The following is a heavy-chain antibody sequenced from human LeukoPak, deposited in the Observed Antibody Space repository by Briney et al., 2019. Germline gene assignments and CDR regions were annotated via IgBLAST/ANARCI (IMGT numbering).Heavy chain of an antibody. V-gene: IGHV1-69*13. Sequence: GASVKVSCKASGGTFIIYAISWVRQAPGQGLEWMGGIIPIFGTANYAQKFQGRVTITADESTSTAYMELSSLRSEDTAVYYCAETGYSSGWYYFDYWGQGTLVTVSS. CDR3: AETGYSSGWYYFDY. CDR1: GGTFIIYA. J-gene: IGHJ4*02. CDR2: IIPIFGTA. D-gene: IGHD6-19*01.